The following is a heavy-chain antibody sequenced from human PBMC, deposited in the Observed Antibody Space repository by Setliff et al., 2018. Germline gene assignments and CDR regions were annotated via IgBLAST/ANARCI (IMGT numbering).Heavy chain of an antibody. J-gene: IGHJ3*02. D-gene: IGHD1-1*01. Sequence: GGSLRLSCAASGFTFSSYAMHWVRQAPGKGLEWVAVISYDGINNYYADSVKGRFTISRDNSKNTLFLQMNSLRHEDTAVYYCAREKRHRSTWPHGGAFDIWGQGTMVTVSS. CDR2: ISYDGINN. CDR1: GFTFSSYA. CDR3: AREKRHRSTWPHGGAFDI. V-gene: IGHV3-30*01.